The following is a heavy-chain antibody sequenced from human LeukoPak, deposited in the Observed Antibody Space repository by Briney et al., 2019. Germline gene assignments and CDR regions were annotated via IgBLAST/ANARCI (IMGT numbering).Heavy chain of an antibody. Sequence: PGGSLRLSCAASGFTFSSYAMSWVRQAPGKGLKWVSDISGSGGSTYYADSGRGRFTISRDNSKNTLYLQMNSLRAEDTDVYYCAKGDAYYYDGSGSYLRYWGKGTLVTVSS. V-gene: IGHV3-23*01. CDR3: AKGDAYYYDGSGSYLRY. CDR2: ISGSGGST. D-gene: IGHD3-22*01. J-gene: IGHJ4*02. CDR1: GFTFSSYA.